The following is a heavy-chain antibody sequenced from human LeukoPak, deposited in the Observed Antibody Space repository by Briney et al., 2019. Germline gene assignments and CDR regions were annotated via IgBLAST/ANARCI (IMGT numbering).Heavy chain of an antibody. CDR1: GFTFSSYG. J-gene: IGHJ5*02. D-gene: IGHD3-9*01. CDR2: IWYDGSNK. CDR3: ARVRGDILTGYNWFDP. Sequence: GGSLRLSCAASGFTFSSYGMHWVRQAPGKGLEWVAVIWYDGSNKYYADSEKGRFTISRDNSKNTLYLRMNSLRAEDTAVYYCARVRGDILTGYNWFDPWGQGTLVTVSS. V-gene: IGHV3-33*01.